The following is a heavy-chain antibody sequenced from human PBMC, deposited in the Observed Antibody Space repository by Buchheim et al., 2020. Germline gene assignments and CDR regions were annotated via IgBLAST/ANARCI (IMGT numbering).Heavy chain of an antibody. CDR3: ARDTHYYDSSGYLVYYYGMDV. Sequence: QVQLQESGPGLVKPSGTLSLTCAVSGGSISSSNWWSWVRQPPGKGLEWIGEIYHSGSTNYNPSLKSRVTISVDQSKNQFSLKLSSVTAADTAVYYCARDTHYYDSSGYLVYYYGMDVWGQGTT. CDR2: IYHSGST. D-gene: IGHD3-22*01. CDR1: GGSISSSNW. V-gene: IGHV4-4*02. J-gene: IGHJ6*02.